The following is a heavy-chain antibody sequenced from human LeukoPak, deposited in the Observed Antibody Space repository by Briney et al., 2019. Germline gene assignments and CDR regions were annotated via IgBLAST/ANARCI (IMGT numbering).Heavy chain of an antibody. V-gene: IGHV3-66*01. CDR1: GFTVSSNY. CDR3: ARVRYCSSTSCYWFDY. J-gene: IGHJ4*02. Sequence: GGSLRLSCAASGFTVSSNYMSWVRQAPGKGLEWVSVIYSGGSTYYADSVKGRFTISRDNSKNTLYLQMNSLRAEDTAVYYCARVRYCSSTSCYWFDYWGQGTLVTVSS. CDR2: IYSGGST. D-gene: IGHD2-2*01.